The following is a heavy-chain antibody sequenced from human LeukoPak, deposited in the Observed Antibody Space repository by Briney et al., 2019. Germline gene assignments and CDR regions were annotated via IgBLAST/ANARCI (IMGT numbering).Heavy chain of an antibody. CDR3: ARDRRELSGRDPEHDTFDI. CDR2: IYYTGST. CDR1: GGSISGYY. V-gene: IGHV4-59*01. D-gene: IGHD1-26*01. J-gene: IGHJ3*02. Sequence: SETLSLTCSVSGGSISGYYWSWIRQSPGEGLEWIGYIYYTGSTNYNPSLKSRVTISVDTSKNQFSLKLSSVTAADTAVYYCARDRRELSGRDPEHDTFDIWGQGTMVTVSS.